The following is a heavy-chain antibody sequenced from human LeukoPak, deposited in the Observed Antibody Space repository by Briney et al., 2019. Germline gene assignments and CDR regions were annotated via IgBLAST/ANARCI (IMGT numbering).Heavy chain of an antibody. D-gene: IGHD3/OR15-3a*01. CDR3: ARQDWFHRRYYFDY. CDR2: IDDNGST. V-gene: IGHV4-59*08. CDR1: GGSISRYY. J-gene: IGHJ4*02. Sequence: PSETLSLTCTVSGGSISRYYWSWIRQPPGKGLEWIGYIDDNGSTKYNPSLKSRVTISVDTSKNQFSVKLNSVTAADTAVYYCARQDWFHRRYYFDYWGQGTLVTVSS.